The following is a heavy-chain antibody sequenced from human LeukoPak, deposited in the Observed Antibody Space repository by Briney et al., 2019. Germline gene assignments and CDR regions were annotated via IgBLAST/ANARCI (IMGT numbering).Heavy chain of an antibody. Sequence: GGSLRLSCAASGLTFSSYGMRWVRQAPGKGLEWVSAIRGSGGSTYYADSVKGRFTISRDNSKNTLYLQMDSLRVEDTAVYYCANGPSSISGYSYNWFDPWGQGTLVTVSS. CDR2: IRGSGGST. CDR3: ANGPSSISGYSYNWFDP. J-gene: IGHJ5*02. D-gene: IGHD3-22*01. CDR1: GLTFSSYG. V-gene: IGHV3-23*01.